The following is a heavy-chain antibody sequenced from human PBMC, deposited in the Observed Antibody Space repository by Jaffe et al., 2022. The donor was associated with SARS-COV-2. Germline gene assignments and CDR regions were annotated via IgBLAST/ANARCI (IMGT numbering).Heavy chain of an antibody. CDR3: ARSPVLRLGDYYYYMDV. CDR2: IGTAGDT. V-gene: IGHV3-13*01. J-gene: IGHJ6*03. D-gene: IGHD2-15*01. CDR1: GFTFSSYD. Sequence: EVQLVESGGGLVQPGGSLRLSCAASGFTFSSYDMHWVRQATGKGLEWVSAIGTAGDTYYPGSVKGRFTISRENAKNSLYLQMNSLRAGDTAVYYCARSPVLRLGDYYYYMDVWGKGTTVTVSS.